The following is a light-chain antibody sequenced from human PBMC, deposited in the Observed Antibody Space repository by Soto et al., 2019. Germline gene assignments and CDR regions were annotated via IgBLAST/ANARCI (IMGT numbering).Light chain of an antibody. V-gene: IGKV3-20*01. Sequence: EIVLTQSPGTLSLSPGERATLSCRASQRVSSSYLAWYQQKPGQAPRLLIYGASTRATGIPDRFSGSGSATDFTLTISRLEPEDFAVYFCQRYGSSPPFTFGQGTK. CDR1: QRVSSSY. CDR3: QRYGSSPPFT. CDR2: GAS. J-gene: IGKJ2*01.